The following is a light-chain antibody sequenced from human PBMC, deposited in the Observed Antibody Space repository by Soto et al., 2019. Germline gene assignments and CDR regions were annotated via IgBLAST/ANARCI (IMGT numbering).Light chain of an antibody. CDR3: SSYTSSAPFFV. J-gene: IGLJ1*01. CDR1: TTDVDGYDY. V-gene: IGLV2-14*03. Sequence: QSVLTQPASVSGSPGQSITISCTGATTDVDGYDYVSWYQQHPGQVPKLLIYDVNSRPSGISYRFSGSKSGDRASLTISGLQADVDADYYCSSYTSSAPFFVFGAGIKVTFL. CDR2: DVN.